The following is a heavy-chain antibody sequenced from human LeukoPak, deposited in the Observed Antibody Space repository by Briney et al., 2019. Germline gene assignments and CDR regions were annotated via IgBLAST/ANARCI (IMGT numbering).Heavy chain of an antibody. V-gene: IGHV1-2*02. CDR1: GDSFTVHH. D-gene: IGHD3-10*01. CDR3: AVSIDTPRSPSYDY. CDR2: TDPKSGAT. J-gene: IGHJ4*02. Sequence: ASVKVSFKASGDSFTVHHIHWVRQAPGQGLEWMGKTDPKSGATNYAQKFQGRVTMTRDTSISTVYMEVGGLTSDDTTVYYCAVSIDTPRSPSYDYWGQGTPVAVSS.